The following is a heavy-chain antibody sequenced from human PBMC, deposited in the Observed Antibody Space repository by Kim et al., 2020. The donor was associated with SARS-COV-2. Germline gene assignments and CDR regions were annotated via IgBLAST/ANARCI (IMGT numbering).Heavy chain of an antibody. Sequence: SAKSYVGSVKGRFTISRDNARNSLFLQMNNLRVDDTGVYYCAGGLYHGADAWGQGTLVTVSS. CDR3: AGGLYHGADA. CDR2: SAK. J-gene: IGHJ5*02. V-gene: IGHV3-7*01. D-gene: IGHD2-8*01.